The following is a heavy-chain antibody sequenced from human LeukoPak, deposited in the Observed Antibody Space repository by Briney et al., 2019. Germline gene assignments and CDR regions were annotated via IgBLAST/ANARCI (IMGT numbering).Heavy chain of an antibody. J-gene: IGHJ4*02. Sequence: SETLSLTCTVSGGSISSGGYYWSWIRQHPGKGLEWIGYIYYSGSTYYNPSLKSRVSISVDTSKNQFSLKLSSVTAADTAVYYCARDAPRRGRGAAYYFDYWGQGTLVTVSS. CDR2: IYYSGST. CDR1: GGSISSGGYY. V-gene: IGHV4-31*03. CDR3: ARDAPRRGRGAAYYFDY. D-gene: IGHD5-24*01.